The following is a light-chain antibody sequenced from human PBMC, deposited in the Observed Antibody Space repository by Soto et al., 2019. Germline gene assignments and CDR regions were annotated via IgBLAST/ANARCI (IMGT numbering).Light chain of an antibody. CDR2: DTS. Sequence: ERVMTQSPATLSVSPGERATLSCRASQTLSNSFIAWYQHKPGQAPRLLVYDTSTRATGIPDRYSGSGSGTDFTLTISSLQPEDSATYYCQQSYSLPYTFGQGTKVDIK. CDR1: QTLSNSF. J-gene: IGKJ2*01. CDR3: QQSYSLPYT. V-gene: IGKV3D-7*01.